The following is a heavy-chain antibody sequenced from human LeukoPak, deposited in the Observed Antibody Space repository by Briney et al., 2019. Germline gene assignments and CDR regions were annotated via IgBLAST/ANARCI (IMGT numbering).Heavy chain of an antibody. CDR3: ARDKSVGATPLDY. J-gene: IGHJ4*02. CDR2: IKQDGREK. CDR1: GFTFSRYW. V-gene: IGHV3-7*05. D-gene: IGHD1-26*01. Sequence: GGSLRLSCAASGFTFSRYWMTWVRQAPGKGLERVANIKQDGREKYYVDSVKGRFTISRDNAKNSLYLQMNSLRAEDTAVYYCARDKSVGATPLDYWGQGTLDSVSS.